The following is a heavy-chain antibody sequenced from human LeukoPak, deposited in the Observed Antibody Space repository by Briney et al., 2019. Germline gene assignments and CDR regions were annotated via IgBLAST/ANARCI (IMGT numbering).Heavy chain of an antibody. J-gene: IGHJ4*02. V-gene: IGHV3-11*01. CDR2: ISSSGSTI. D-gene: IGHD4-23*01. CDR3: ARERYGGNSAYYFDY. Sequence: GGSLRLSCAASGFTFSDYYMSWIRQAPGKGLEWVSYISSSGSTIYYADSVKGRFTISRDNAKNSLYLQMNSLRAEDTALYYCARERYGGNSAYYFDYWGQGTLVTVSS. CDR1: GFTFSDYY.